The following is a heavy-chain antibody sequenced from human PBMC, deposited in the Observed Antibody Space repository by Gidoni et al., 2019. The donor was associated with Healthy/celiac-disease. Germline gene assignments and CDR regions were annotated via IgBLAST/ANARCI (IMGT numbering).Heavy chain of an antibody. CDR1: GFTFSNAW. Sequence: EVQLVASGGGLVKPGGSLRLSCAASGFTFSNAWLNWVRQAPGKGLEWVGRIKSKTDGGTTDYAAPVKGRFTISRDDSKNTLYLQMNSLKTEDTAVYYCTNSAGTYYDYVWGSYRYTWGIDYWGQGTLVTVSS. V-gene: IGHV3-15*07. J-gene: IGHJ4*02. CDR2: IKSKTDGGTT. D-gene: IGHD3-16*02. CDR3: TNSAGTYYDYVWGSYRYTWGIDY.